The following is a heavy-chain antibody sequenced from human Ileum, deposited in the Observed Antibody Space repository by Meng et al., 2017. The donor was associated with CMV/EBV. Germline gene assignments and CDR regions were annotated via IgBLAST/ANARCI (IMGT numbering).Heavy chain of an antibody. D-gene: IGHD1-26*01. Sequence: LPLVNLADTLSLICTASAYTRGSGSHSCAWFRQPPGKRLESIESMYFSGIADYNPSLKSRVTISLHATQKQFSLRLTSVTAADSAVYFCARDLTNKWFYYWGQGTLVTVSS. CDR3: ARDLTNKWFYY. V-gene: IGHV4-39*07. CDR2: MYFSGIA. J-gene: IGHJ4*02. CDR1: AYTRGSGSHS.